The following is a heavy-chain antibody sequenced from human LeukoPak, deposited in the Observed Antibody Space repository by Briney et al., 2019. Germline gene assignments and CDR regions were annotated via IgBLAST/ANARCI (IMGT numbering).Heavy chain of an antibody. V-gene: IGHV3-48*03. Sequence: GGSLRLSCAASGFTFSSYEMNWVRQAPGKGLEWVSYISSSGSTIYYADSVKGRFTISSDNSKNTLYLQMNSLRAEDTAVYYCANFLSGSYHFDYWGQGTLVTVSS. D-gene: IGHD1-26*01. CDR3: ANFLSGSYHFDY. J-gene: IGHJ4*02. CDR1: GFTFSSYE. CDR2: ISSSGSTI.